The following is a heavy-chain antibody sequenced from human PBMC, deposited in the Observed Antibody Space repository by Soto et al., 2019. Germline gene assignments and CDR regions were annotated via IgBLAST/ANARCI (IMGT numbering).Heavy chain of an antibody. D-gene: IGHD2-15*01. J-gene: IGHJ4*02. CDR2: ISGSGGST. Sequence: GGSLRLSCAASGFTFSSYAMSWVRQAPGKGLEWVSAISGSGGSTYYADSVKGRFTISRDNSKNTLYLQMNSLRAEDTAVYYCAKAEDIVVVVAATFDYWGQGTLVTVSS. V-gene: IGHV3-23*01. CDR3: AKAEDIVVVVAATFDY. CDR1: GFTFSSYA.